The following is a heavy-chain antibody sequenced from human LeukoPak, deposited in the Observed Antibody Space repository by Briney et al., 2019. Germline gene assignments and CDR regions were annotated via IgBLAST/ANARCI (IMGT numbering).Heavy chain of an antibody. CDR2: INPNSGGT. Sequence: GASVKVSCKASGYTFTSYGISWVRQAPGQGLEWMGWINPNSGGTNYAQKFQGRVTMTRDTSISTAYMELSRLRSDDTAVYYCASASQRTSFPHNWFDPWGQGTLVTVSS. CDR3: ASASQRTSFPHNWFDP. CDR1: GYTFTSYG. J-gene: IGHJ5*02. D-gene: IGHD2-2*01. V-gene: IGHV1-2*02.